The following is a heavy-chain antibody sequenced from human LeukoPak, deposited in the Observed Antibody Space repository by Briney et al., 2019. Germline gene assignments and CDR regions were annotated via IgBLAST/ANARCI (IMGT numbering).Heavy chain of an antibody. CDR3: ARDSEQWLVPRDFDY. D-gene: IGHD6-19*01. Sequence: SETLSLTCTVSGGSISSYYWSWIRQPPGKGLEWIGFIFYSGTTNYNPSLKSRVTISVDTSKNQFSLKLSSVTAADTAVYYCARDSEQWLVPRDFDYWGQGTLVTVSS. J-gene: IGHJ4*02. CDR2: IFYSGTT. CDR1: GGSISSYY. V-gene: IGHV4-59*12.